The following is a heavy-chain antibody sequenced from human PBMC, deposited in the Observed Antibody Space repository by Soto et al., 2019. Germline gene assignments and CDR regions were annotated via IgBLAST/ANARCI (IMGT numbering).Heavy chain of an antibody. CDR2: ISYDGGNK. CDR3: AKVRFGRGILSNTMDV. Sequence: GGSLRLSCAASGFTFRSSGMHWVRQAPGKGLEWVAVISYDGGNKYYGDSVRGRFTISRNNSNNTLYLEMKSLRIEDTAVYYCAKVRFGRGILSNTMDVWGQGTTVTVSS. D-gene: IGHD3-16*01. J-gene: IGHJ6*02. CDR1: GFTFRSSG. V-gene: IGHV3-30*18.